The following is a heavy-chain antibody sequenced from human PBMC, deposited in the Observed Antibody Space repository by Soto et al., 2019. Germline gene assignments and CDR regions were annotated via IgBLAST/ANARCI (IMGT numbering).Heavy chain of an antibody. D-gene: IGHD1-26*01. CDR3: ARPSRGYSGSRIDY. CDR1: GGSICSSSYY. J-gene: IGHJ4*02. CDR2: FYYSGST. Sequence: PSETLSLTCTVSGGSICSSSYYWGWIRQPPGKGLEWIGSFYYSGSTYYNPSLKSRVTISVDTSKNQFSLKLSSVTAADTAVYYCARPSRGYSGSRIDYWGQGTLVTVSS. V-gene: IGHV4-39*01.